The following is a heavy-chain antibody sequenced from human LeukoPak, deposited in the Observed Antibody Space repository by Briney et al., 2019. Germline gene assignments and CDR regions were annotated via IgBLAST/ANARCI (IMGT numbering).Heavy chain of an antibody. CDR1: GYTLTELS. J-gene: IGHJ3*02. CDR3: ATGEGAYCGGDCYPDAFDI. CDR2: FDPEDGET. V-gene: IGHV1-24*01. Sequence: ASVKVSCKVSGYTLTELSMHWVRQAPGKGLEWMGGFDPEDGETIYAQKFQGSVTMTEDTSTDTAYMELSSLRSEDTAVYYCATGEGAYCGGDCYPDAFDIWGQGTMVTVSS. D-gene: IGHD2-21*02.